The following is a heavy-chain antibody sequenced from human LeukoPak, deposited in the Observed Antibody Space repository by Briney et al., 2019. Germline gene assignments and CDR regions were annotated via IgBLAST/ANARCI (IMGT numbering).Heavy chain of an antibody. V-gene: IGHV3-23*01. Sequence: PGGSLRLSCAASGFTFSNYAMSWVRQAPGKGLEWVSVISASDGNTYYADSVKGRFTISRDNSKNALYLQMNSLRAEDTAVYYCAKETVKVAGTFVDYWGQGTLVTVSS. CDR1: GFTFSNYA. D-gene: IGHD6-19*01. J-gene: IGHJ4*02. CDR2: ISASDGNT. CDR3: AKETVKVAGTFVDY.